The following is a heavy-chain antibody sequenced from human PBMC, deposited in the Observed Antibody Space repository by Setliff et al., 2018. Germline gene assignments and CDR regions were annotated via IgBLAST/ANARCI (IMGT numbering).Heavy chain of an antibody. J-gene: IGHJ4*02. CDR2: IYSSGNT. CDR3: ARLRKDYGDYYYFDY. Sequence: GGSLRLSCAASGFAVSGAYMSWVRQAPGKGLEWVSIIYSSGNTAYTDSVKGRFTISRDNSKNTLYLQMNSLRADDTAVYYCARLRKDYGDYYYFDYWGQGTLVTVSS. V-gene: IGHV3-53*01. D-gene: IGHD4-17*01. CDR1: GFAVSGAY.